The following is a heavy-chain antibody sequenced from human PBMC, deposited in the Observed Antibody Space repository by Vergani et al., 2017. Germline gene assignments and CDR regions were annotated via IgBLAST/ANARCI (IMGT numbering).Heavy chain of an antibody. J-gene: IGHJ4*02. D-gene: IGHD3-9*01. V-gene: IGHV1-18*01. CDR2: VNPYNGKI. CDR1: GFRFVDHG. CDR3: VREMWGIYGRFFDP. Sequence: QVQLQQSGPQVTEPGTSMKVSCKTSGFRFVDHGFSWVRQAPGQGLEWLGWVNPYNGKIFYRQAFQGRIIMTTDTSSDTLFLQLTGLKSDDTAVYYCVREMWGIYGRFFDPWGQGTLVTVSS.